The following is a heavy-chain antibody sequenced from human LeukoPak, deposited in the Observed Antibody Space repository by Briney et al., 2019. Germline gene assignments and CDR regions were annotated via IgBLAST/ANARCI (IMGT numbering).Heavy chain of an antibody. CDR1: GGSISSYY. D-gene: IGHD4-17*01. CDR2: TFYMVRT. Sequence: PSETLSLTCTVSGGSISSYYWSWIRQPPGKGLEWIGYTFYMVRTNYNPSLKSRVTISVDTSKNQFSLKLSSVTAADTAVYYCARQNSYDYGDYAGLYYYMDVWGKGTTVTISS. V-gene: IGHV4-59*01. J-gene: IGHJ6*03. CDR3: ARQNSYDYGDYAGLYYYMDV.